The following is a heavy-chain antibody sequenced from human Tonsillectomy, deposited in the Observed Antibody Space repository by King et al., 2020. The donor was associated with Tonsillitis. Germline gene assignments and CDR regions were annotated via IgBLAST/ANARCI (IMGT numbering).Heavy chain of an antibody. CDR1: GFTFSSYS. V-gene: IGHV3-21*01. CDR3: ARATWGDY. CDR2: ISSCSSYI. J-gene: IGHJ4*02. D-gene: IGHD3-16*01. Sequence: VQLVQSGGGLVKPGGSLRLSCAASGFTFSSYSMNWVRHAPWKGLEWVSSISSCSSYIYYADSVKGRFTISRDNAKNSLYLQMNSLRAEDTAVYYCARATWGDYWGQGTLVTVSS.